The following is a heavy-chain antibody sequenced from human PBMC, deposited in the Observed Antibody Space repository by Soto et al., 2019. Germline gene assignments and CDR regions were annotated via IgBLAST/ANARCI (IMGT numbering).Heavy chain of an antibody. J-gene: IGHJ4*02. V-gene: IGHV3-30-3*01. CDR2: ISYDGSNK. Sequence: GGSLRLSCAASGFTFSSYAMHWVRQAPGKGLEWVAVISYDGSNKYYADSVKGRFTISRDNSKNTLYLQMNSLRAEDTAVYYCARDWWLLYYFDYWGQGTLVTVSS. CDR1: GFTFSSYA. D-gene: IGHD3-3*01. CDR3: ARDWWLLYYFDY.